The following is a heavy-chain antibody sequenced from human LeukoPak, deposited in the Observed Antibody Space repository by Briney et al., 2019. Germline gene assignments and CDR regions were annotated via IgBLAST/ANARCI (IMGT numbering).Heavy chain of an antibody. J-gene: IGHJ4*02. CDR3: AKGMELWFGELIDY. CDR1: GFTFSSYG. D-gene: IGHD3-10*01. CDR2: ISYDGSNK. V-gene: IGHV3-30*18. Sequence: GGSLRLSCAASGFTFSSYGMHWVRLAPGKGLEWVAVISYDGSNKYYADSVKGRFTISRDNSKNTLYLQMNSLRAEDTAVYYCAKGMELWFGELIDYWGQGTLVTVSS.